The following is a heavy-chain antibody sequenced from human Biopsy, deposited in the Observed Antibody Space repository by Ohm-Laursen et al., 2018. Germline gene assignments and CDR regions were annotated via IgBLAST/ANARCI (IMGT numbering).Heavy chain of an antibody. D-gene: IGHD5-24*01. CDR1: GFTFINFG. V-gene: IGHV3-33*01. J-gene: IGHJ6*02. CDR3: ARDVEMAANYYYGMDV. CDR2: ICYYGSIK. Sequence: SLRLSCTASGFTFINFGIQWVRQAPGRGLEWVAVICYYGSIKYYAASVKGRFTISRDDSKNSLYLEMNSLKAEDTAVYYCARDVEMAANYYYGMDVWGQGAAVTVSS.